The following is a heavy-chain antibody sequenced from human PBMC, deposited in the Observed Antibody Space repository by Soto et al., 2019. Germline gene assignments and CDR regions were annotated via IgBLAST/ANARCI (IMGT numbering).Heavy chain of an antibody. J-gene: IGHJ6*02. D-gene: IGHD3-3*01. V-gene: IGHV3-49*05. Sequence: KAGGSLRLSCTASGFTFGDYAMSWFRQAPGKGLEWVGFIRSKAYGGTTEYAASVKGRFIISRDDSKSIAYLQMNSLKTEDTAVYYCTRDSGEPITIFGVVISSYYYYYGMDVWGQGTTVTVSS. CDR1: GFTFGDYA. CDR2: IRSKAYGGTT. CDR3: TRDSGEPITIFGVVISSYYYYYGMDV.